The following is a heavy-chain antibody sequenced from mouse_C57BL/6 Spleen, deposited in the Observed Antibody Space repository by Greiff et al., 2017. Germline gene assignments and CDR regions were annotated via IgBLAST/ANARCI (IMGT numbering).Heavy chain of an antibody. Sequence: QVQLQQPGAELVRPGTSVKLSCKASGYTFTSYWMHWVKQRPGQGLEWIGVIDPSDSYTNYNQKFKGKATLTVDTSSSTAYMQLSSLTSEDSAVYYCARSGYDYDGVYFDYWGQGTTLTVSS. V-gene: IGHV1-59*01. D-gene: IGHD2-4*01. J-gene: IGHJ2*01. CDR2: IDPSDSYT. CDR1: GYTFTSYW. CDR3: ARSGYDYDGVYFDY.